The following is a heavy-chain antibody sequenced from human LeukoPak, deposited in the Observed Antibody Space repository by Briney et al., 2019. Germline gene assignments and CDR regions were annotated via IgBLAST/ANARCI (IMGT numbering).Heavy chain of an antibody. D-gene: IGHD4-11*01. J-gene: IGHJ4*02. V-gene: IGHV1-24*01. CDR2: FDPEDGET. CDR1: GYTLTELS. Sequence: ASVKVSCKVSGYTLTELSMHWVRQAPGKGLEWMGGFDPEDGETIYAQKFQGRVTMTEDTSTDTAYMELSSLRSEDTAVYYCATEPMTTVTTSWVYWGQGTLVTVSS. CDR3: ATEPMTTVTTSWVY.